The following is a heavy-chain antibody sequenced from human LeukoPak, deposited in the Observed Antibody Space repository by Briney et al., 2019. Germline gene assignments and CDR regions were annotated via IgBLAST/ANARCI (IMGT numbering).Heavy chain of an antibody. J-gene: IGHJ5*02. Sequence: GASVKVSCKASGYTFTSYDVNWVRQATGQGLEWMGWMNPNSGNTGYAQKFQGRVTMTRNTSISTAYMELSSLRSEDTAVYYCARGLGGYCSSTSCYNWFDHWGQGTLVTVSS. CDR3: ARGLGGYCSSTSCYNWFDH. V-gene: IGHV1-8*01. CDR2: MNPNSGNT. CDR1: GYTFTSYD. D-gene: IGHD2-2*01.